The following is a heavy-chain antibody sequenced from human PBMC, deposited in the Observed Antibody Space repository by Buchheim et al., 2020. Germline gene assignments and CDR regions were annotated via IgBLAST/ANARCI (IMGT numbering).Heavy chain of an antibody. J-gene: IGHJ4*02. CDR2: INHSGST. D-gene: IGHD5-18*01. CDR3: ARGRGYSYGYQRGY. V-gene: IGHV4-34*01. CDR1: GGSFSGYY. Sequence: QVQLQRWGAGLLKPSETLSLTCAVYGGSFSGYYWSWIRQPPGKGLEWIGEINHSGSTNYNPSLKSRVTISVDTSKNQFSLKLSSVTDADTAVYYCARGRGYSYGYQRGYWGQGTL.